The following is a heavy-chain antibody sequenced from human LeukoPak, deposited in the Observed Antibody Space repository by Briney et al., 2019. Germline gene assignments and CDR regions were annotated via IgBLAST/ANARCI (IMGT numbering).Heavy chain of an antibody. CDR3: VRDNIAAAGDDNFDI. D-gene: IGHD6-13*01. CDR2: ISSGSTSV. CDR1: GFTFSPYA. Sequence: GGSLRLSCTASGFTFSPYAMNWVRQAPGKGLEWVSYISSGSTSVYYADSVKGRFIISRDNAKNSLSLQMNSLRAEDTAVYFCVRDNIAAAGDDNFDIWGQGTMVTVSS. J-gene: IGHJ3*02. V-gene: IGHV3-48*04.